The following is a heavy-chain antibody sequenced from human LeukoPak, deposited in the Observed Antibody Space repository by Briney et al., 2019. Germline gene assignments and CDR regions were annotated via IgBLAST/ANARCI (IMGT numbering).Heavy chain of an antibody. Sequence: ASVKVSCKASGYTFTDCYVHWVRQAPGQGLEWMGWINPNSGGTNYAQKLQGRVTMTTDTSTSTAYMELRSLRSDDTAVYYCARAHSWSSGYYCDYWGQGTLVTVSS. V-gene: IGHV1-2*02. CDR1: GYTFTDCY. CDR2: INPNSGGT. J-gene: IGHJ4*02. D-gene: IGHD3-22*01. CDR3: ARAHSWSSGYYCDY.